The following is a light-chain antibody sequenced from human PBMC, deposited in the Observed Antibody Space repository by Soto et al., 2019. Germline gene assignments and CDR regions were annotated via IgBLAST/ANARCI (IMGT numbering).Light chain of an antibody. V-gene: IGLV2-14*01. CDR1: SSDVGGYNY. J-gene: IGLJ2*01. Sequence: QSTLTQPASVSGAPGQTITISCTGTSSDVGGYNYVSWYQQQPGKAPKLIIYDVSNRPSGVSNRFSGSKSGNTASLTISGLQDEDEDDYYCSSYTSSSPVVFGGGTQLTVL. CDR2: DVS. CDR3: SSYTSSSPVV.